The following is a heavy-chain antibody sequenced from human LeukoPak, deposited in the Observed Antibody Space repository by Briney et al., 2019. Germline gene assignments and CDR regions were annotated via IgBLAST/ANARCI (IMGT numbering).Heavy chain of an antibody. V-gene: IGHV3-20*04. CDR3: ARGEYYYDSSGYYGEDY. Sequence: GGSLRLSCAASGFTFDDYGMSWVRQAPGKGLEWVSGINWNGGSTGYADSAKGRFTISRDNAKNSLYLQMNSLRAEDTALYYCARGEYYYDSSGYYGEDYWGQGTLVTVSS. CDR2: INWNGGST. CDR1: GFTFDDYG. D-gene: IGHD3-22*01. J-gene: IGHJ4*02.